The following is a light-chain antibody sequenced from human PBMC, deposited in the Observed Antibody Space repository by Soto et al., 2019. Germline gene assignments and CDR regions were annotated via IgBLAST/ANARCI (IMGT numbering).Light chain of an antibody. CDR3: SSYTSSSTLV. V-gene: IGLV2-14*01. J-gene: IGLJ2*01. Sequence: QSALTQPASVSGSPGQSITISCTGTSSDVGGYNYVSWYQQHPGKAPKLMIYEVSNRPSGVSNRFSDSKSGNTASLTISGLQAEDGADYYCSSYTSSSTLVFGGGTKLTVL. CDR1: SSDVGGYNY. CDR2: EVS.